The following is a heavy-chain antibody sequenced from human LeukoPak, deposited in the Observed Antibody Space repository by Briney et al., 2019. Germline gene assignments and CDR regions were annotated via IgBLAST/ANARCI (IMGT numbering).Heavy chain of an antibody. CDR2: IYYSGST. Sequence: SETLSLTCTVSGGSLSSYYWSWIRQPPGKGLAWIGYIYYSGSTNYNPSLKSRVTISVDTSKNQFSLKLSSVTAADAAVHYCASLAYYASIFQHWGQGTLVTVSS. J-gene: IGHJ1*01. V-gene: IGHV4-59*01. CDR1: GGSLSSYY. D-gene: IGHD2/OR15-2a*01. CDR3: ASLAYYASIFQH.